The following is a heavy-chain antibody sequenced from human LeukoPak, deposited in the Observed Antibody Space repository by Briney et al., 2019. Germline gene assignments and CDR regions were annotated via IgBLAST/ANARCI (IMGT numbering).Heavy chain of an antibody. V-gene: IGHV3-30*03. Sequence: GGSLRLSCAASGFTFSSYGMSWVRQAPGKGLEWVAVISYDGSNKYYADSVKGRFTISRDNSKNTLYLQMNSLRAEDTAVYYCARQICSSTSCTFDPWGQGTLVTVSS. J-gene: IGHJ5*02. CDR2: ISYDGSNK. CDR1: GFTFSSYG. CDR3: ARQICSSTSCTFDP. D-gene: IGHD2-2*01.